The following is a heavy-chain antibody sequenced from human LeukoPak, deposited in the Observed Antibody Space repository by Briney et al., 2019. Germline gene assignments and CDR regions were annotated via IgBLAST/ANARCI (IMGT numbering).Heavy chain of an antibody. CDR1: GFTFSSYA. Sequence: PGGSLRLSCAASGFTFSSYAMSWVRQAPGKGLEWVSAISGSGGSTYYADSAKGRFTISRDNSKNTLYLQMNSLRAEDTAVYYCAKYIVVVPAARKGNYGMDVWGQRTTVTVSS. V-gene: IGHV3-23*01. D-gene: IGHD2-2*01. J-gene: IGHJ6*02. CDR2: ISGSGGST. CDR3: AKYIVVVPAARKGNYGMDV.